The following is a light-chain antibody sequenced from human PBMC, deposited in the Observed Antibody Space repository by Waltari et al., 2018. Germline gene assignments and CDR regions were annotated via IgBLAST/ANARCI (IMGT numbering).Light chain of an antibody. J-gene: IGLJ2*01. V-gene: IGLV2-14*01. Sequence: QSALTQPASVSGSPGQSITISCTGTSRDVVGYAYVSWYQQHPGKAPKVMIYAVSNRPSGVSNRFSGSKSGNMASLTISGLQAEDEADYYCSSYTTTSATVFGGGTKVTVL. CDR2: AVS. CDR3: SSYTTTSATV. CDR1: SRDVVGYAY.